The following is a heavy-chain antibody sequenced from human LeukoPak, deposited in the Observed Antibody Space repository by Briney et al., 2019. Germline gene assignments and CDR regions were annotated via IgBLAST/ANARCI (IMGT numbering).Heavy chain of an antibody. CDR3: AREYITSSGRASDI. D-gene: IGHD6-6*01. Sequence: AGGSLRLSCAASGFTFSSHSMNWVRQAPGKGLEWVSYISSSSSTTYYADSVKGRFTISRDNAKNSLFLQMNSLRADDTAVYYCAREYITSSGRASDIWGQGTMVTVSS. CDR2: ISSSSSTT. V-gene: IGHV3-48*01. CDR1: GFTFSSHS. J-gene: IGHJ3*02.